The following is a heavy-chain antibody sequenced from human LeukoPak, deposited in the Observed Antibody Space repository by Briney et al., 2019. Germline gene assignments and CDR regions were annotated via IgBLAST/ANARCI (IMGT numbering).Heavy chain of an antibody. CDR1: GFTFNSYS. CDR3: ARDMYSSGWYACVGY. Sequence: PGGSLRLSCAASGFTFNSYSMNWVRQAPGKGLEWVSSISSSSSYIYYADSVKGRFTISRDNAKNSLYLQMNSLRAEDTAVYYCARDMYSSGWYACVGYWGQGTLVTVSS. V-gene: IGHV3-21*01. CDR2: ISSSSSYI. J-gene: IGHJ4*02. D-gene: IGHD6-19*01.